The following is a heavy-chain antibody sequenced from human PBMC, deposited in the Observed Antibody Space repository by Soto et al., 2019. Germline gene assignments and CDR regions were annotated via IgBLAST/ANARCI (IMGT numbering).Heavy chain of an antibody. J-gene: IGHJ3*02. Sequence: EVQLVESGGGLVQPGGSLRLSCAASGFTFSDHYMDWVRQAPGKGLEWVGRTRNKANSYTTEYAASVKGRFTISRDDSKNLLYLQMNSLKTEDTAVYYCARSKAGTRADDAFDIWGQGTMVTVSS. CDR1: GFTFSDHY. CDR2: TRNKANSYTT. V-gene: IGHV3-72*01. CDR3: ARSKAGTRADDAFDI. D-gene: IGHD6-19*01.